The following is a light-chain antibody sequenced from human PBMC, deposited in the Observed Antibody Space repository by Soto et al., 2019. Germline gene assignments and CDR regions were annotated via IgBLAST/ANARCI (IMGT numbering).Light chain of an antibody. V-gene: IGKV3-20*01. CDR2: AAS. J-gene: IGKJ1*01. CDR3: QQYDTSPRT. CDR1: DSVNIMY. Sequence: IVLTQSPSVLSLSPGERATLSCRASDSVNIMYLGWYQQKPGQAPRILIYAASSRATGVPDRFSGSGSGTDFSLTISRLEPEDFAVYYCQQYDTSPRTFGQGTKVDIK.